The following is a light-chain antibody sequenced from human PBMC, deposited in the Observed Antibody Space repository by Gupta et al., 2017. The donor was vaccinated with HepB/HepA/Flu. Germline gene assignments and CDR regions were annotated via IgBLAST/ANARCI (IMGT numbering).Light chain of an antibody. CDR2: DVS. CDR1: SSDVGGYNY. CDR3: SSYTSSSTLVV. J-gene: IGLJ2*01. V-gene: IGLV2-14*03. Sequence: QSALTQPASVSGSPGQSITIPCTGTSSDVGGYNYVSWYQQHPGKAPKLIIYDVSNRPPGVSNRFSGSKSGNTASLTISGLQAEDEADYYCSSYTSSSTLVVFGGGTKLTVL.